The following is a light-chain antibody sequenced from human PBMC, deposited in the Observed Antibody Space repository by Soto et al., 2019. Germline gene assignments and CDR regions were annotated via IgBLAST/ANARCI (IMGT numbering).Light chain of an antibody. CDR1: SSDVGGHNY. V-gene: IGLV2-14*01. J-gene: IGLJ1*01. CDR3: SSYTSSSLYV. Sequence: QSALTQPASVSGSPGQSITISCTGTSSDVGGHNYVSWYQQHPDKAPKLIISEVSNRPSGISNRFSGSRSGNTASLTISGLQAEDEADYYCSSYTSSSLYVFGTGTKVTVL. CDR2: EVS.